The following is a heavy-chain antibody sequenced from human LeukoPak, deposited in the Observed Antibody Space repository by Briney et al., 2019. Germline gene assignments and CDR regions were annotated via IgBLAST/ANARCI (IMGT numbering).Heavy chain of an antibody. V-gene: IGHV4-31*03. CDR1: GGSIDSGGYF. J-gene: IGHJ6*02. D-gene: IGHD3-22*01. CDR2: IYHSGST. Sequence: SETLSLTCTVSGGSIDSGGYFWSWIRQHPGKGLEWIGYIYHSGSTHYNPSLRSRVTISVDTSKNQFSLKLSSVTAADTAVYYCARRGGYYDSSGYYSGGSDYYYGMDVWGQGTTVTVSS. CDR3: ARRGGYYDSSGYYSGGSDYYYGMDV.